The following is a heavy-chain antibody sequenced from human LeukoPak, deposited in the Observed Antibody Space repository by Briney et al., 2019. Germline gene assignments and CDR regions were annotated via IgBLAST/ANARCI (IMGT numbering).Heavy chain of an antibody. CDR1: GFTFSSYS. Sequence: GSLRLSCAASGFTFSSYSMNWVRQAPGKGLEWVSSISSSSSSIYYADSVKGRFTISGDNAKNSLYLQMNSLRAEDTAVYYCARASGDIVETATMGSYWGQGTLVTVSS. V-gene: IGHV3-21*01. D-gene: IGHD5-18*01. CDR3: ARASGDIVETATMGSY. CDR2: ISSSSSSI. J-gene: IGHJ4*02.